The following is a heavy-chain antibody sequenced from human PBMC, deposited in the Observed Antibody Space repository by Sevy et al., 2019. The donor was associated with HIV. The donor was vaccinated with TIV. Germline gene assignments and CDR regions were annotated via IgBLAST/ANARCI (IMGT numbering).Heavy chain of an antibody. Sequence: GGSLRLSCAASGFDFSIYGMSWVRQAPGKGLEWVSTLSFGCDKKNYADSVKGRFTISRDNSKSSVYLQRNNVRVEDTAVYYCAGEGCTKPHDYWGQGTLVTVSS. CDR3: AGEGCTKPHDY. CDR2: LSFGCDKK. J-gene: IGHJ4*02. V-gene: IGHV3-23*01. CDR1: GFDFSIYG. D-gene: IGHD2-8*01.